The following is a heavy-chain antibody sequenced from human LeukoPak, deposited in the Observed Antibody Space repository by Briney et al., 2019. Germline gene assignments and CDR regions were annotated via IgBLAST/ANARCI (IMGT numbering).Heavy chain of an antibody. CDR1: GGSFSGYY. CDR2: INHSGST. CDR3: ARDLGAAPPV. D-gene: IGHD1-26*01. Sequence: PSETLSLTCAVYGGSFSGYYWSWIRQPPGKGLEWIGEINHSGSTNYNPSLKSRVTISVDTSKNQFSLKLSSVTAADTAVYYCARDLGAAPPVWGQGTLVTVSS. J-gene: IGHJ4*02. V-gene: IGHV4-34*01.